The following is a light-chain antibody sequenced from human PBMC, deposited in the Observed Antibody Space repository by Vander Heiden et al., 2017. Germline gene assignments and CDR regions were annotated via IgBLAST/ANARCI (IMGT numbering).Light chain of an antibody. CDR3: GTWDTSLSVVV. Sequence: QSVLTQPRSVSAAPGQKVTISCSGSSSNIGSTYVSWYQQRPGTAPNLLIYDNNKRPSGIPDRFSGSKSGTSATLGITGVQTGDEADYYCGTWDTSLSVVVFGGGTKLTVL. V-gene: IGLV1-51*01. CDR1: SSNIGSTY. J-gene: IGLJ2*01. CDR2: DNN.